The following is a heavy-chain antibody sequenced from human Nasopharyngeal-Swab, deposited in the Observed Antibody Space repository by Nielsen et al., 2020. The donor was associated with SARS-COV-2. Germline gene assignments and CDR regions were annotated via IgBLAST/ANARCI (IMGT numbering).Heavy chain of an antibody. CDR2: IRAAGDST. D-gene: IGHD6-13*01. CDR3: AREVFKSSSWYPYYYYGMDV. Sequence: GGSLRLSCAASGFIFSDFSMTWVRQAPGKGLEWVSTIRAAGDSTFYADSVKGQFTISRDKSKNTVYLQMNSLRAEDTAVYYCAREVFKSSSWYPYYYYGMDVWGQGTTVTVSS. J-gene: IGHJ6*02. V-gene: IGHV3-23*01. CDR1: GFIFSDFS.